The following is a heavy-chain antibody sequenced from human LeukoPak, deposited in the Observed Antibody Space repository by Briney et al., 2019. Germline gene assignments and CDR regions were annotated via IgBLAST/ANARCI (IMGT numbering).Heavy chain of an antibody. V-gene: IGHV1-18*01. CDR3: ATILRPLAVAGTAEVDYYFDY. Sequence: ASVKVSCKASGGTFSSYAISWVRQAPGQGLEWMGWISAYNGNTNYAQKLQGRVTMTTDTSTSTAYMELRSLRSDDTAVYYCATILRPLAVAGTAEVDYYFDYWGQGILVTVSS. CDR2: ISAYNGNT. CDR1: GGTFSSYA. J-gene: IGHJ4*02. D-gene: IGHD6-19*01.